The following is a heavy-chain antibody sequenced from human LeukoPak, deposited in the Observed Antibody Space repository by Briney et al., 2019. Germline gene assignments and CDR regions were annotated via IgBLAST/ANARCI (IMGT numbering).Heavy chain of an antibody. CDR1: GGSFSGYY. Sequence: SETLSLTCAVYGGSFSGYYWSWIRQPPGKGLEWIGEINHSGGTNYNPSLKSRVTISVDTSKNQFSLKLSSVTAADTAVYYCARRATGIVVVTAIQGGLDYWGQGTLVTVSS. CDR3: ARRATGIVVVTAIQGGLDY. J-gene: IGHJ4*02. V-gene: IGHV4-34*01. D-gene: IGHD2-21*02. CDR2: INHSGGT.